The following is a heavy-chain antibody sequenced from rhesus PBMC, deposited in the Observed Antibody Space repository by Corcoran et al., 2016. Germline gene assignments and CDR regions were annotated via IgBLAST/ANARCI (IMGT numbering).Heavy chain of an antibody. D-gene: IGHD4-29*01. CDR2: ISSSSGYI. J-gene: IGHJ6*01. CDR3: TRYGSNTGYGLDS. CDR1: GFTFSVSG. V-gene: IGHV3S16*01. Sequence: EVQLVESGGGLVQPGGSLRLSCAASGFTFSVSGLYWVRQAPGKGLEWVSSISSSSGYIYYADSVKGRFTISRDNAKNSMSLQMNSLRAEDTAVYYCTRYGSNTGYGLDSWGQGVVVTVSS.